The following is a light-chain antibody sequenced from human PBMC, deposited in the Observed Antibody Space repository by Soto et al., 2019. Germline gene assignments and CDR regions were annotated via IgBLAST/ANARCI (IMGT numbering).Light chain of an antibody. CDR1: DSNIGASYD. CDR3: QSYYISLGSSV. Sequence: QSVLTQPPSVSGAPGQTVTISCTGSDSNIGASYDVYWCQHLPGTAPKLLIYHNNIRPSGVPDRFSGSKSGTSASLAITGVQADDEAEYYCQSYYISLGSSVFGGGTKVTVL. V-gene: IGLV1-40*01. CDR2: HNN. J-gene: IGLJ2*01.